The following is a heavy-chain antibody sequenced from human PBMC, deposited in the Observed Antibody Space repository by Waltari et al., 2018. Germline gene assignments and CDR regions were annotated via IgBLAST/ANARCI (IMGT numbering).Heavy chain of an antibody. Sequence: EVQLVESGGGLVKPGGALSLSCAAPGFTFSSYTLNGVGQAPGKGLEWVSSISRSSTYQLYADSVKGRLTISRDDAKDTLYLQMNNLTSEDTAVYYCARGPGILFYWGQGTLVTASS. J-gene: IGHJ4*02. CDR3: ARGPGILFY. V-gene: IGHV3-21*01. CDR2: ISRSSTYQ. CDR1: GFTFSSYT. D-gene: IGHD6-13*01.